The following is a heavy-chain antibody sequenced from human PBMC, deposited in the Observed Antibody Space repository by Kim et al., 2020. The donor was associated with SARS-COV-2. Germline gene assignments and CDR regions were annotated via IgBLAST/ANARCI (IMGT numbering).Heavy chain of an antibody. CDR3: ARDAGTYYYDSSGY. J-gene: IGHJ4*02. D-gene: IGHD3-22*01. Sequence: GGSLRLSCAASGFTFSSYWMSWVRQAPGKGLEWVANIKQDGSEKYYVDSVKGRFTISRDNAKNSLYLQMNSLRAEDTAVYYCARDAGTYYYDSSGYWGQGTLVTVSS. CDR2: IKQDGSEK. CDR1: GFTFSSYW. V-gene: IGHV3-7*03.